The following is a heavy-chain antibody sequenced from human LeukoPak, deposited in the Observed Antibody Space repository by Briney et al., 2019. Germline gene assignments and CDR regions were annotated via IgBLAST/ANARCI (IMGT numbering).Heavy chain of an antibody. CDR1: GFTFSSYS. CDR3: ARAPPYIAAAGPNWFDP. Sequence: GGPLRLSCAASGFTFSSYSMNWVRQAPGKGLEWVSSISSSSSYIYYADSVKGRFTISRDNAKNSLHLQMNSLRAEDTAVYYCARAPPYIAAAGPNWFDPWGQGTLVTVSS. D-gene: IGHD6-13*01. V-gene: IGHV3-21*01. J-gene: IGHJ5*02. CDR2: ISSSSSYI.